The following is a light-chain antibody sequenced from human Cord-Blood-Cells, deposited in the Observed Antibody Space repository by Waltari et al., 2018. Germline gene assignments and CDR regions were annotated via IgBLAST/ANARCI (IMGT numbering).Light chain of an antibody. V-gene: IGKV3-20*01. CDR2: GAS. CDR3: QQYGSSPYT. Sequence: EIVVTQSPGTLSLSPGERATLSCRASQSVSSSDLAWYQQKPGQAPSLRIYGASSRATGIPDRFSGSGSVTDFTLTISRLEPEDFAVYYCQQYGSSPYTFGQGTKLEIK. J-gene: IGKJ2*01. CDR1: QSVSSSD.